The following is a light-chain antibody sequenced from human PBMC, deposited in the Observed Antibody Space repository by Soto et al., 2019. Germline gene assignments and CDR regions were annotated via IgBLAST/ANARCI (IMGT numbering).Light chain of an antibody. CDR3: QQRFDWPKIT. CDR1: QSVSNY. V-gene: IGKV3-11*01. CDR2: AAS. J-gene: IGKJ5*01. Sequence: EIVLTQSPATLSLSPGERVTLSCRASQSVSNYLAWYQQKPGQAPRLLVSAASNRATGILARFSGSGSGTDFTLTISSLEPEDFGVFYCQQRFDWPKITFGQGTRLEI.